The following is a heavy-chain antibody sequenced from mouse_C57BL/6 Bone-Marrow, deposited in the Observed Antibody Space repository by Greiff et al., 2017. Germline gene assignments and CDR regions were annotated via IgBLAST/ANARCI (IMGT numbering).Heavy chain of an antibody. J-gene: IGHJ4*01. CDR3: SKTWGNYVLAMDY. CDR1: GYAFTNYS. D-gene: IGHD2-1*01. CDR2: INPGSGGT. V-gene: IGHV1-54*01. Sequence: QVQLKQSGAELVRPGTSVKVSCKASGYAFTNYSIEWVKQRPGQGLEWIGVINPGSGGTKYNEKFKGKATLTAAKSSSTAYLQLSSLTSEDSAVYFCSKTWGNYVLAMDYWGQGTSVTVSS.